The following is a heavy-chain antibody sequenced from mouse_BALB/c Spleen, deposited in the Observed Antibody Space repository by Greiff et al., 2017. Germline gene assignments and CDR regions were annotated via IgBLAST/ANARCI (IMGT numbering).Heavy chain of an antibody. D-gene: IGHD2-1*01. CDR3: ARSIYYGNYSWFAY. Sequence: DVKLVESGGGLVQPGGSRKLSCAASGFTFSSFGMHWVRQAPEKGLEWVAYISSGSSTIYYADTVKGRFTISRDNPKNTLFLQMTSLRSEDTAMYYCARSIYYGNYSWFAYWGQGTLVTVSA. CDR2: ISSGSSTI. CDR1: GFTFSSFG. J-gene: IGHJ3*01. V-gene: IGHV5-17*02.